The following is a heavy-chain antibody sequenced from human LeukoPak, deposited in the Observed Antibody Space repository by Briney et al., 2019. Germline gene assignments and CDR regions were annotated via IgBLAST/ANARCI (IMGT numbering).Heavy chain of an antibody. J-gene: IGHJ4*02. V-gene: IGHV4-59*08. CDR2: ISDIGSI. D-gene: IGHD2-8*02. CDR1: GGSISSYY. Sequence: SETLSLTCTVPGGSISSYYWSWIRQPPGKGLEWIAYISDIGSINYNPSLKSRVTISPETSKNQFSLKLSSVTAADTAVYYCAGHHPRNTVDFWGQGTLVTVSS. CDR3: AGHHPRNTVDF.